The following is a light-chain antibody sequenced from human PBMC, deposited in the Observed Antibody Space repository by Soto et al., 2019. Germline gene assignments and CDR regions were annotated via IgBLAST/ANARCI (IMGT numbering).Light chain of an antibody. Sequence: QSALTQPASVSGSPGQSVTISCTGTSSDIGAYKYVSWYQHHPGKSPRLLIYEVSNRPSGVSYRFSGSKSGNTASLTISGLQAEDEADYFCSSYSISTAYLFGTGTKVTVL. J-gene: IGLJ1*01. V-gene: IGLV2-14*01. CDR3: SSYSISTAYL. CDR1: SSDIGAYKY. CDR2: EVS.